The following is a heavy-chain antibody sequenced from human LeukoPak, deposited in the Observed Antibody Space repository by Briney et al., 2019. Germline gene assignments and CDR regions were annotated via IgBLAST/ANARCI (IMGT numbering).Heavy chain of an antibody. CDR3: ARTPYYDSSGYYYVGHAFDI. Sequence: SETLSLTCTVSGGSISSSSCYWGWIRQPPGKGLEWIGSIYYSGSTYYNPSLKSRVTISVDTSKNQFSLKLSSVTAADTAVYYCARTPYYDSSGYYYVGHAFDIWGQGTMVTVSS. CDR2: IYYSGST. D-gene: IGHD3-22*01. J-gene: IGHJ3*02. CDR1: GGSISSSSCY. V-gene: IGHV4-39*01.